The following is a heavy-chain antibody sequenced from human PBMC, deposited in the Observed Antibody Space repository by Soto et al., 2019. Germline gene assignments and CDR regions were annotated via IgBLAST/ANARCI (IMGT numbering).Heavy chain of an antibody. CDR1: GFTFSSYA. CDR2: ISYDGSNK. V-gene: IGHV3-30-3*01. CDR3: ARGFRVGAPRWDY. Sequence: PGGSLRFSCAASGFTFSSYAMHRVRQAPGKGLEGVAVISYDGSNKYYADSLKGRVTISSDNSKKTLSLQMNSLRGEDTTVYYCARGFRVGAPRWDYWGQGTLVTVSS. D-gene: IGHD1-26*01. J-gene: IGHJ4*02.